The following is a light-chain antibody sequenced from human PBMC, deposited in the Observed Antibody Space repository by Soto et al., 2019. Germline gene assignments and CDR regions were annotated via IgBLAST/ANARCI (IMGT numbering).Light chain of an antibody. Sequence: QSVLTQPASVSGSLGQSITISCTGSSRDVGDYNYVSWYQQHPGKAPKLMIYDVTYRPSGVSNRFSGSKSGNTASLTISGLQSDDEADYYCSSYTSSGTLVVFGGGTKVTVL. CDR1: SRDVGDYNY. J-gene: IGLJ2*01. CDR2: DVT. V-gene: IGLV2-14*03. CDR3: SSYTSSGTLVV.